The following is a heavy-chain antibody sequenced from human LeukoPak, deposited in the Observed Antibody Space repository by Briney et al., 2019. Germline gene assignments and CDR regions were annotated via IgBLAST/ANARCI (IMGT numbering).Heavy chain of an antibody. J-gene: IGHJ5*01. CDR2: VSYSGRT. V-gene: IGHV4-59*01. Sequence: SETLSLTCIVSNDSISNYYWNWIRQPPGKGLEWIGFVSYSGRTSYNPSVKSRVTISVDTSKNQFSLNLSSVTAADTAMYYCARAVLATKSEHWFDSWGQGTLVTVSS. CDR3: ARAVLATKSEHWFDS. CDR1: NDSISNYY. D-gene: IGHD2-8*01.